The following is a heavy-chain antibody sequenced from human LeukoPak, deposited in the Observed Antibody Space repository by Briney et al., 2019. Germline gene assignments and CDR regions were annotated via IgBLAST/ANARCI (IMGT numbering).Heavy chain of an antibody. J-gene: IGHJ4*02. CDR1: GGSFSGYY. CDR3: ARRGRYDFWRGSNKNFDY. CDR2: ISYSGST. D-gene: IGHD3-3*01. Sequence: ASETLSLTCAVYGGSFSGYYWSWIRQPPGKGLEWIGEISYSGSTNYNPSLKSRGTISVSTSKNQFSLQLSSVTAADTAVFYCARRGRYDFWRGSNKNFDYWGQGTPVTVSS. V-gene: IGHV4-34*01.